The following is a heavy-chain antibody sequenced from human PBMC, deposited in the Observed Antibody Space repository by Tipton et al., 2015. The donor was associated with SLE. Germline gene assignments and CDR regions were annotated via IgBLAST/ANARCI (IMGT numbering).Heavy chain of an antibody. CDR2: MYHSGSS. J-gene: IGHJ4*02. D-gene: IGHD2-8*02. CDR3: ARGSCSGGVCYIDY. V-gene: IGHV4-59*01. CDR1: GASIRTYY. Sequence: TLSLTCAVSGASIRTYYWSWIRQSPGKGLEWIDHMYHSGSSNYNPSLASRVTISIDKSKNQFSLKLSSVTAADTAVYYCARGSCSGGVCYIDYWGQGTLVTVSS.